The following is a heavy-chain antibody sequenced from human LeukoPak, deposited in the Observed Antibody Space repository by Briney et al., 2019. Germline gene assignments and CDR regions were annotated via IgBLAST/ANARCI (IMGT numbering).Heavy chain of an antibody. J-gene: IGHJ6*02. Sequence: GGSLRLSCAASGFTVSSNYMSWVRQAPGKGLEWVSVIYSGGSTYYADSVKGRFTISRDNSKNTLYLQMNSLRAEDTAVYYCARTVTTPFYYYYGMDVWGQGTTVTVSS. CDR2: IYSGGST. D-gene: IGHD4-17*01. V-gene: IGHV3-53*05. CDR1: GFTVSSNY. CDR3: ARTVTTPFYYYYGMDV.